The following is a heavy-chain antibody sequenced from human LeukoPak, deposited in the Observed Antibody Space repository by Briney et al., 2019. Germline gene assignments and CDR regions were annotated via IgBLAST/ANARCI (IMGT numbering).Heavy chain of an antibody. CDR2: IGASGGSA. Sequence: GGSLRLSCATSGFTFSSYAMSWVRQAPGRGLEWVSGIGASGGSAYYADSVKGRFTISRDNSKNTLYLQMNSLRTEDTAVYYCAKAEGYDILTGLDYWGQGTLVTVSS. V-gene: IGHV3-23*01. CDR1: GFTFSSYA. D-gene: IGHD3-9*01. CDR3: AKAEGYDILTGLDY. J-gene: IGHJ4*02.